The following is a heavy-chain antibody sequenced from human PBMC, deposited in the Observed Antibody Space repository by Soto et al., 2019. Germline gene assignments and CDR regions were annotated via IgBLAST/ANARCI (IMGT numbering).Heavy chain of an antibody. Sequence: QVHLVQSGAEVKKPGASVKVSCKCSGYTFTSYGITWVRQAPGQGLEWMGWISAHNGNTDYAQKVQGRVTVTRVTSTSTAYMELRSLRSDDTAVYYCARGRYGDYWGQGALVTVSS. CDR2: ISAHNGNT. J-gene: IGHJ4*02. V-gene: IGHV1-18*01. D-gene: IGHD1-1*01. CDR1: GYTFTSYG. CDR3: ARGRYGDY.